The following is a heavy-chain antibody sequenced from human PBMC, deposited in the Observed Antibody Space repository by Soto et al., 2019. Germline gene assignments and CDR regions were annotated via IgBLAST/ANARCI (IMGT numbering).Heavy chain of an antibody. J-gene: IGHJ5*02. V-gene: IGHV4-59*01. Sequence: SETLSLTCTVSGASMSAYYWSWIRQSPGKGLEWIGYISYSGSTNYNPSLKSRITISVDTSKKQFSLKLSSVTAADTAVYYCASTTSYYYDTSGYSKWFDPWGQGTLVTVSS. D-gene: IGHD3-22*01. CDR2: ISYSGST. CDR1: GASMSAYY. CDR3: ASTTSYYYDTSGYSKWFDP.